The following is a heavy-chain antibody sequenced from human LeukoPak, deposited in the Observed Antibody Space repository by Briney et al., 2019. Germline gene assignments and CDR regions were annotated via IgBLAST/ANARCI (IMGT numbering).Heavy chain of an antibody. CDR1: GLTLSNAW. CDR2: IKSKTDGGTT. D-gene: IGHD3-10*01. Sequence: GGSLRLSCAASGLTLSNAWMSWVRQAPGKGLEWVGVIKSKTDGGTTDYAAPVKGRFTISRDDSKNTLYLQMSSLKSEDTAIYYCTTRPVSFREVLLWDYWGQGTLVTVSS. J-gene: IGHJ4*02. V-gene: IGHV3-15*01. CDR3: TTRPVSFREVLLWDY.